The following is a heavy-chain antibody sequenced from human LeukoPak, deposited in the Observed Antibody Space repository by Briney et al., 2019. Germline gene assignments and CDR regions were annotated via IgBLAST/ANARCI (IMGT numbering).Heavy chain of an antibody. J-gene: IGHJ4*02. CDR3: ARLSQVRGFDY. CDR1: GYTFTSYY. D-gene: IGHD3-10*01. Sequence: GASVKVSCKASGYTFTSYYMHWVRQAPGQGLEWMGIINPSGGSTSYAQKFQGRVTVTRDTSTSTVYMELSSLRSEDTAAYYCARLSQVRGFDYWGQGTLVTVSS. V-gene: IGHV1-46*01. CDR2: INPSGGST.